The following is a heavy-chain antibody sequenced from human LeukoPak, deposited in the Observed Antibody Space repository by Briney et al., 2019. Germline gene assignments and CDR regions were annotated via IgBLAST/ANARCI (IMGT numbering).Heavy chain of an antibody. J-gene: IGHJ3*02. V-gene: IGHV1-2*02. Sequence: GASVKVSCKASGYTFTGYYMHWVRQAPGQGLEWMGWINPNSGGTNYAQKFQGRVTMTRDTSISTAYMELSSLRSEDTAVYYCARLAYDSSGYYAFDIWGQGTMVTVSS. CDR1: GYTFTGYY. D-gene: IGHD3-22*01. CDR2: INPNSGGT. CDR3: ARLAYDSSGYYAFDI.